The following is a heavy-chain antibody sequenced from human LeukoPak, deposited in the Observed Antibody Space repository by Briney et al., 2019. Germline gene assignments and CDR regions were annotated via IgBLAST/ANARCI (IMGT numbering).Heavy chain of an antibody. CDR2: INPNSGGT. Sequence: ASVNVSCKASGYTFTGYYMHWVRQAPGQGLEWMGWINPNSGGTNYAQKFQGRVTMTRDTSISTAYMELSRLRSDDTAVYYCARVITGTPKATVFDYWGQGTLVTVSS. J-gene: IGHJ4*02. V-gene: IGHV1-2*02. D-gene: IGHD1-20*01. CDR1: GYTFTGYY. CDR3: ARVITGTPKATVFDY.